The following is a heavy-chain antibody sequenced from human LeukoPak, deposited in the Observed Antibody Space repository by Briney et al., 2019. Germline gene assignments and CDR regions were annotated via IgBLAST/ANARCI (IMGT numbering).Heavy chain of an antibody. CDR3: ARETSEDYDILTGYLS. D-gene: IGHD3-9*01. CDR1: GYTFTSYA. V-gene: IGHV1-3*01. J-gene: IGHJ5*02. CDR2: INAGNGNT. Sequence: ASVKVFCKASGYTFTSYAMHWVRQAPGQRLEWMGWINAGNGNTKYSQKFQGRVTITRDTSASTAYMELSSLRSEDTAVYYCARETSEDYDILTGYLSWGQGTLVTVSS.